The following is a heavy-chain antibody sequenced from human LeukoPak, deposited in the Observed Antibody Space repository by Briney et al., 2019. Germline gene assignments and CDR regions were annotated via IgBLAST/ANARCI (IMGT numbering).Heavy chain of an antibody. V-gene: IGHV3-7*05. CDR3: GRSGNLDV. CDR2: ISQDGSEK. J-gene: IGHJ4*02. Sequence: GGSLRLSCAGPGFKFSSLWMSWVRQAPGKGLEWVAHISQDGSEKKYVDSVKGRFTISRDNAKNSLYLQMNSLRVEDTAVFYCGRSGNLDVWGQGTLVTVSS. D-gene: IGHD3-3*01. CDR1: GFKFSSLW.